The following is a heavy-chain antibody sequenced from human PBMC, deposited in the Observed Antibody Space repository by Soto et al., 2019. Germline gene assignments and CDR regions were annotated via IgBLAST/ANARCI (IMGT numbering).Heavy chain of an antibody. CDR1: GFSLSTSGVG. Sequence: QITLKESGPPLVKPTQTLMLTCTFSGFSLSTSGVGVGWICQPPGKALEWLALIYWDDDKRYSPSLKSRLTITKDTSKNQVVLTMTNMDPVDTATYYCAHSLIGYYYDSSGSNWFDPWGQGTLVTVSS. CDR2: IYWDDDK. V-gene: IGHV2-5*02. J-gene: IGHJ5*02. D-gene: IGHD3-22*01. CDR3: AHSLIGYYYDSSGSNWFDP.